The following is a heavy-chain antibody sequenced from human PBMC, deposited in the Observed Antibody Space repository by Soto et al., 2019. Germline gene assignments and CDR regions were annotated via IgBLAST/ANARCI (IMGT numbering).Heavy chain of an antibody. CDR2: INPNSGGT. V-gene: IGHV1-3*01. J-gene: IGHJ4*02. D-gene: IGHD2-15*01. CDR3: ARDILFDY. Sequence: ASVKVSCKASGGTFGIYAITWVRQAPGQGLEWMGWINPNSGGTNYSQKFQGRVTITRDTSASTAYMELSSLRSEDTAVYYCARDILFDYWGQGTLVTVSS. CDR1: GGTFGIYA.